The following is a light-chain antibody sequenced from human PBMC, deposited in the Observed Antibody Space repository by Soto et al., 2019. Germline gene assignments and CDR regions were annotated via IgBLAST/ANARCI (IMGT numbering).Light chain of an antibody. V-gene: IGKV3D-15*01. J-gene: IGKJ1*01. CDR2: DAS. CDR1: QSVGSN. CDR3: QQYNNWPQT. Sequence: EIRLTQSPVTLSVSQGERATLSCRASQSVGSNLAWYQQKPGQAPRLLIYDASNRATDIPARFSGSGSGTEFTLTISSLQSEDFAVYYCQQYNNWPQTFGQGTKVDIK.